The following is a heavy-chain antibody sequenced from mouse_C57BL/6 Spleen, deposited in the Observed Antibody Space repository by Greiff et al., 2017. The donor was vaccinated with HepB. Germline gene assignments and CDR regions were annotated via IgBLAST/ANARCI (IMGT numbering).Heavy chain of an antibody. CDR2: IHPSDSDT. Sequence: VQLQQPGAELVKPGASVKVSCKASGYTFTSYWMHWVKQRPGQGLEWIGRIHPSDSDTNYNQKFKGKATLTVDKSSSTAYMQLSSLTSEDSAVYYCAMQGGNWVWYFDVWGTGTTVTVAS. CDR1: GYTFTSYW. CDR3: AMQGGNWVWYFDV. V-gene: IGHV1-74*01. J-gene: IGHJ1*03. D-gene: IGHD4-1*01.